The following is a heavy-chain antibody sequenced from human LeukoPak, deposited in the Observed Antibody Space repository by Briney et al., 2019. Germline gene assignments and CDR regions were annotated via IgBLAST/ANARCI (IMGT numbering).Heavy chain of an antibody. CDR2: IDSTGST. Sequence: GGSLRLSCVASGILVSSNYMSGVRQAPGKGLEGVSFIDSTGSTYYADSVKGRFTISRDNSRNTLYLQMNSLRVEDTAVYYCARRERLGYSYGRGTLDIWGQGTMVTVSS. CDR3: ARRERLGYSYGRGTLDI. J-gene: IGHJ3*02. V-gene: IGHV3-66*01. D-gene: IGHD5-18*01. CDR1: GILVSSNY.